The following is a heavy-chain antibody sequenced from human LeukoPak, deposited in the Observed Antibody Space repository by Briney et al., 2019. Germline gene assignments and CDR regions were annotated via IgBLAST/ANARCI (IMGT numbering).Heavy chain of an antibody. J-gene: IGHJ4*02. CDR2: ISYDETKK. Sequence: GGSLRLSCGASGFTFSSYSLNWVRQAPGKGLEWVAVISYDETKKLYAESVKGRFTISRDISKNTLYLQMNSLRVEDTAVYFCAREHDDSRGPSDYWGQGTLVTVSS. D-gene: IGHD3-22*01. CDR1: GFTFSSYS. V-gene: IGHV3-30-3*01. CDR3: AREHDDSRGPSDY.